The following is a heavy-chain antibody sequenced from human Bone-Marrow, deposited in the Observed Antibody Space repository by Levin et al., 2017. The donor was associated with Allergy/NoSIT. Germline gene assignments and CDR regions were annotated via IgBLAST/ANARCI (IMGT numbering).Heavy chain of an antibody. CDR1: GVSITTTNHY. J-gene: IGHJ5*02. Sequence: PSETLSLTCSVSGVSITTTNHYWAWIRQPPGKGLEWIGSLFYSGSTFYNPSPNSPVTMSLDTSKHQFSLNLISVTAADTAIYYCATNSFDFLGGYPNWFDLWGQGTLVTVSS. V-gene: IGHV4-39*07. CDR3: ATNSFDFLGGYPNWFDL. CDR2: LFYSGST. D-gene: IGHD3-3*01.